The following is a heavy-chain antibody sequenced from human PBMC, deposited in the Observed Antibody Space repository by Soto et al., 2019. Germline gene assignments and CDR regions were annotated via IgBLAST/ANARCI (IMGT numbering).Heavy chain of an antibody. CDR3: AIKLGYFDY. V-gene: IGHV1-24*01. CDR2: LDPEEGKT. CDR1: GYTLTELS. D-gene: IGHD6-6*01. J-gene: IGHJ4*02. Sequence: GASVKVSCKVSGYTLTELSMHWVRQAPGKGPEWMGGLDPEEGKTVYAQKFQGRLTMTEDTSTDTRYMELHSLTSEDTAVYYCAIKLGYFDYWGQGTLVTVSS.